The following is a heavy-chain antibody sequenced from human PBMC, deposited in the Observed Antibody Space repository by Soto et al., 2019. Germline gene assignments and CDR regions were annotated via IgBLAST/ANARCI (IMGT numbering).Heavy chain of an antibody. CDR2: IIPIFGTA. CDR1: GGTFSRYA. CDR3: ATLETYCGGDCYSYYDC. D-gene: IGHD2-21*02. J-gene: IGHJ4*02. Sequence: QVHLVQSGAEVKKPGSSVKVSCKASGGTFSRYAISWVRQAPGQGLEWMGGIIPIFGTANYAQKFQGRVTITADESTSPAYMELSSLRSEDTAVYYCATLETYCGGDCYSYYDCWGQGTLVTVSS. V-gene: IGHV1-69*01.